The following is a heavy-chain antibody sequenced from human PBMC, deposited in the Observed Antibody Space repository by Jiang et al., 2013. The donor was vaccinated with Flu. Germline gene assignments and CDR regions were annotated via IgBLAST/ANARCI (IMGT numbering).Heavy chain of an antibody. V-gene: IGHV3-23*04. Sequence: VQLVESGGGLVQPGGSLRLSCAASGFKFSNFAMGWVRQAPGKGLEWVSNIFGGGSGPDYADSVKGRFTIYRDNDENTLYLQMNSLRVEDAAVYYCAKFSGADYGNYWFDSWGQGTLVTVSS. CDR3: AKFSGADYGNYWFDS. CDR1: GFKFSNFA. J-gene: IGHJ5*01. CDR2: IFGGGSGP. D-gene: IGHD4-17*01.